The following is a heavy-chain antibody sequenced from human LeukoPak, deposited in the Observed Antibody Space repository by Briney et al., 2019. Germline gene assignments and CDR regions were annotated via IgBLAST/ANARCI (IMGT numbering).Heavy chain of an antibody. V-gene: IGHV3-23*01. CDR3: ASNMVRGVIMGDY. D-gene: IGHD3-10*01. Sequence: GGALRLSCAASGFTFSSYGMSWVRQAPGKGREWVSAIIGSGGSTYYADSVKGRFTISRDNSKNTLYLQMNSLRAEDTAVYYCASNMVRGVIMGDYWGQGTLVTVSP. CDR2: IIGSGGST. J-gene: IGHJ4*02. CDR1: GFTFSSYG.